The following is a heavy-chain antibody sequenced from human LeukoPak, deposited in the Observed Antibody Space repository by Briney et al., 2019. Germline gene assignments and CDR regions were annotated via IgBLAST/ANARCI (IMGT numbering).Heavy chain of an antibody. J-gene: IGHJ4*02. V-gene: IGHV3-21*01. Sequence: PGGSLRLSCAASGFTFSSYSMNWVRQAPGKGLEWVSSISSSSSYIYYADSVKGRFTISRDNAKNSLYLQMNSLRAEDTAVYYCARGIGYCSGGSCPLGYGDYWGQGTLVTVSS. CDR1: GFTFSSYS. D-gene: IGHD2-15*01. CDR3: ARGIGYCSGGSCPLGYGDY. CDR2: ISSSSSYI.